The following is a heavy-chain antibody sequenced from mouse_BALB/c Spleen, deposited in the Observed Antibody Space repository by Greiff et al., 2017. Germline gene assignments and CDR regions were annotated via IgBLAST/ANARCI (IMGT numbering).Heavy chain of an antibody. J-gene: IGHJ4*01. CDR1: GFTFSSFG. V-gene: IGHV5-17*02. CDR3: AREGYYYGSSPPMDY. Sequence: DVKLVESGGGLVQPGGSLKLSCAASGFTFSSFGMHWVRQAPEKGLEWVAYISSGSSTIYYADTVKGRFTISRDNPKNTLFLQMTSLRSEDTAMYYCAREGYYYGSSPPMDYWGQGTSVTVSS. D-gene: IGHD1-1*01. CDR2: ISSGSSTI.